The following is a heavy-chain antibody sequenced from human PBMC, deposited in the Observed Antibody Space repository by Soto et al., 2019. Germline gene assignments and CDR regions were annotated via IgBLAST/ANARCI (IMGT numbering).Heavy chain of an antibody. J-gene: IGHJ4*02. CDR1: GYTFTSYY. CDR3: ARAGTGGSSGYYRYFDY. Sequence: GASVKVSCKASGYTFTSYYMHWVRQAPGQGLERMGIINPSGGSTSYAQKFQGRVTMTRDTSTSTVYMELSSLRSEDTAVYYCARAGTGGSSGYYRYFDYWGQGTLVTVSS. CDR2: INPSGGST. D-gene: IGHD3-22*01. V-gene: IGHV1-46*01.